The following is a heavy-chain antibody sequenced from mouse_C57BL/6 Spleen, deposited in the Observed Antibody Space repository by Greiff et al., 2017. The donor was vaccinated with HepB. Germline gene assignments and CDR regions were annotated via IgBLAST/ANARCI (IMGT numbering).Heavy chain of an antibody. V-gene: IGHV1-81*01. D-gene: IGHD1-3*01. J-gene: IGHJ4*01. CDR3: AREGSSYYAMDY. CDR2: IYPRSGNT. CDR1: GYTFTSYG. Sequence: VMLVESGAELARPGASVKLSCKASGYTFTSYGISWVKQRTGQGLEWIGEIYPRSGNTYYNEKFKGKATLTADKSSSTAYMELRSLTSEDSAVYFCAREGSSYYAMDYWGQGTSVTVSS.